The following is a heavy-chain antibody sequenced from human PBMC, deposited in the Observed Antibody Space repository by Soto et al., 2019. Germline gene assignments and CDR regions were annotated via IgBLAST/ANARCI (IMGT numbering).Heavy chain of an antibody. CDR2: MYSGGTT. CDR3: ARGSGSLYYFHY. D-gene: IGHD6-19*01. V-gene: IGHV3-53*01. Sequence: PGGSLRLSCAASVFNFSTNCMTWVRQAPGKGLEWVPVMYSGGTTYYADSVKGRFIISRDNFKNILYLQMNNLRAEDTALYYCARGSGSLYYFHYWGQGTLVTVSS. J-gene: IGHJ4*02. CDR1: VFNFSTNC.